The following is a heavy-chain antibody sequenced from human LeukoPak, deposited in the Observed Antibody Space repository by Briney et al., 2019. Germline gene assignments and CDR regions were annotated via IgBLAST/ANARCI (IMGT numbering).Heavy chain of an antibody. Sequence: GGSLRLSCAASGFTFSNYNMNWVRQAPGKGLEWVSTISSSRSSSIYYADSVKGRFTISRDNAKNSLYLQMNSLRAEDTAVYYCARDPPSFQYWGQGTLVTVSA. CDR2: ISSSRSSSI. J-gene: IGHJ1*01. CDR1: GFTFSNYN. CDR3: ARDPPSFQY. V-gene: IGHV3-21*01.